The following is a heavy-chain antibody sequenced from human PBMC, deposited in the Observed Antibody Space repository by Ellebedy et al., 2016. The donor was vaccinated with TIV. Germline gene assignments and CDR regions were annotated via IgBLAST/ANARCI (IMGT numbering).Heavy chain of an antibody. D-gene: IGHD3-10*01. CDR3: ATGEGSGSSSPYYYYGMDV. V-gene: IGHV1-69*13. J-gene: IGHJ6*02. CDR2: IIPIFGTA. CDR1: GGTFSSYA. Sequence: SVKVSCXASGGTFSSYAISWVRQAPGQGLEWMGGIIPIFGTANYAQKFQGRVTITADESTSTAYMELSSLRSEDTAVYYCATGEGSGSSSPYYYYGMDVWGQGTTVTVSS.